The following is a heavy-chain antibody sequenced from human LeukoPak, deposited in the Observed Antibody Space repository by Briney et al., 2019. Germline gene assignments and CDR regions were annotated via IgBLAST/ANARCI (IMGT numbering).Heavy chain of an antibody. CDR3: ATDTRGYSSYDP. CDR1: GYTFTGYY. Sequence: ASVKVSCKASGYTFTGYYMRWVRQAPGQGLEWMGWINPNSGGTNYAQKFQGRVTMTRDTSISTAYMELSRLRSDDTAVYYCATDTRGYSSYDPWGQGTLVTVSS. D-gene: IGHD5-18*01. CDR2: INPNSGGT. V-gene: IGHV1-2*02. J-gene: IGHJ5*02.